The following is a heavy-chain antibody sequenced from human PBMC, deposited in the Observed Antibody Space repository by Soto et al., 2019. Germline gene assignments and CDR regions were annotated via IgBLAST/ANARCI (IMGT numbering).Heavy chain of an antibody. CDR2: SGGGGGST. Sequence: EVQLLESGGGLLQPGGSLRLSCPASGVTFSSSAMSWVLQAPGKGLEWVSAVSGGGGGSTYYGDAVTCRVTVSRDNSKNTLYLQMNSLRADDTAVYYCGIGDGWCDPWGQGTLVTVSS. CDR3: GIGDGWCDP. J-gene: IGHJ5*02. CDR1: GVTFSSSA. V-gene: IGHV3-23*01.